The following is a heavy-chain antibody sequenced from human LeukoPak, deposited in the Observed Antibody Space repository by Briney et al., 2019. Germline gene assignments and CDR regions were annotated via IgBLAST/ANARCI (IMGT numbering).Heavy chain of an antibody. V-gene: IGHV3-9*01. CDR1: GFNLDDYA. CDR2: ISWDSGSS. J-gene: IGHJ3*02. D-gene: IGHD3-9*01. Sequence: PGGSLRLSCAASGFNLDDYAMHWVRQAPGEGLEWVSSISWDSGSSVYVDSVKGRFTISRDNAKNSLYLQMDSLTPEDSALYYCVKDLRLDLHLDTFHIWGRGTRVTVSS. CDR3: VKDLRLDLHLDTFHI.